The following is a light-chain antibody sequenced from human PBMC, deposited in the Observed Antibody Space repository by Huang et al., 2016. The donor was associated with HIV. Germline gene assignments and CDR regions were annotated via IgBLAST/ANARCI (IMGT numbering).Light chain of an antibody. V-gene: IGKV2-30*02. J-gene: IGKJ2*01. CDR1: QSLVHSDGNTY. CDR2: KVS. Sequence: DVVMTQSPLSLPVTLGQPASISCRSSQSLVHSDGNTYLNWFQQRPGQSPRRLIYKVSNRDSGVPDRFSGSGSGTDFTLKSSRVEAEDVGVYYCMQGTHWPLFGQGTKLEIK. CDR3: MQGTHWPL.